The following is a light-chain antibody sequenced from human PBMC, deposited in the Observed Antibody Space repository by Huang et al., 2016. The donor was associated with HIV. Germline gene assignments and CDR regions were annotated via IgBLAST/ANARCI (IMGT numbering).Light chain of an antibody. V-gene: IGKV4-1*01. CDR3: QQYYTTPRT. Sequence: IVMTQSPDSLGMSLGERATINCKSRQSLLSTSNGQNYLAWYQQKLGQPPRLLIYWASTRAPGGPARFSGSGSGPDFSLTIANLQAEDVAVYYCQQYYTTPRTFGPGTKVDI. J-gene: IGKJ3*01. CDR1: QSLLSTSNGQNY. CDR2: WAS.